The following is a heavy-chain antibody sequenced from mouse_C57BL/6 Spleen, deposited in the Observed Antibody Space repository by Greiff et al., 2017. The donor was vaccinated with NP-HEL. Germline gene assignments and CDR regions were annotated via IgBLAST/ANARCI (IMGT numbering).Heavy chain of an antibody. CDR1: GFTFSSYG. J-gene: IGHJ2*01. CDR2: ISSGGSYT. CDR3: ARHHGGYFDY. Sequence: EVKLVESGGDLVKPGGSLKLSCAASGFTFSSYGMSWVRQTPDKRLEWVATISSGGSYTYYPDSVKGRFTISRDNAKNTLYLQMSSLKSEDTAMYYCARHHGGYFDYWGQGTTLTVSS. V-gene: IGHV5-6*01.